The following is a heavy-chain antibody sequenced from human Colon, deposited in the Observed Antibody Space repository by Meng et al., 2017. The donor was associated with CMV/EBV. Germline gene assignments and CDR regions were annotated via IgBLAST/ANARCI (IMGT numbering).Heavy chain of an antibody. CDR2: ISAYNGNT. Sequence: ASVKVSCKASGYTFTSYGISWVRQAPGQGLEWMGWISAYNGNTNYAQKLQGRVTMTTGTSTSTAYMELRSLRSDDTAVYYCARDDCSSTSCFRGYNWFDPWGQGTLVTVSS. D-gene: IGHD2-2*01. J-gene: IGHJ5*02. CDR3: ARDDCSSTSCFRGYNWFDP. V-gene: IGHV1-18*01. CDR1: GYTFTSYG.